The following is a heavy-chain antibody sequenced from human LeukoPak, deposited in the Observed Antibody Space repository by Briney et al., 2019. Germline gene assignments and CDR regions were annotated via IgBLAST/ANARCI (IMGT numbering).Heavy chain of an antibody. CDR3: ARDPPTVTTRKYGMDV. Sequence: ASVKVSCKASGGTFSSYAISGVRQAPGQGLEWMGGIIPIFGTANYAQKFQGRVTITADESTSTAYMELSSLRSEDTAVYYCARDPPTVTTRKYGMDVWGQGTTVTVSS. J-gene: IGHJ6*02. CDR2: IIPIFGTA. V-gene: IGHV1-69*01. D-gene: IGHD4-17*01. CDR1: GGTFSSYA.